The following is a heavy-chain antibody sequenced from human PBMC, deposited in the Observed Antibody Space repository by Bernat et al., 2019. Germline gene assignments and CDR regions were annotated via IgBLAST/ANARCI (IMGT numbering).Heavy chain of an antibody. J-gene: IGHJ4*02. CDR1: GGTFSSYA. CDR3: ARELGAVAGTGGGSGYFDY. Sequence: QVQLVQSGAEVKKPGSSVKVSCKASGGTFSSYAISWVRQAPGQGLEWMGGIIPIFGTANYAQKFQGRVTITADESTSTASRELSSLRSEGTAVYYCARELGAVAGTGGGSGYFDYWGQGTLVTVSS. V-gene: IGHV1-69*01. CDR2: IIPIFGTA. D-gene: IGHD6-19*01.